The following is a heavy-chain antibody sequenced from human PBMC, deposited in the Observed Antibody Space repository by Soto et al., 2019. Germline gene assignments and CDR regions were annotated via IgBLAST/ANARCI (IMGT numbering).Heavy chain of an antibody. V-gene: IGHV1-18*01. J-gene: IGHJ6*02. CDR1: GYTFTSYG. CDR3: ARGVLECSGGSCYTSYYYGMDV. CDR2: IRAYNGNT. Sequence: QVQLVQSGAEVKKPGASVKVCCEASGYTFTSYGICWVRQAPGQGLEWMGWIRAYNGNTNYAQKLQGRVTMTTDTSTSTAYMELRSLRSDDTAVYYCARGVLECSGGSCYTSYYYGMDVWGQGTTVTVSS. D-gene: IGHD2-15*01.